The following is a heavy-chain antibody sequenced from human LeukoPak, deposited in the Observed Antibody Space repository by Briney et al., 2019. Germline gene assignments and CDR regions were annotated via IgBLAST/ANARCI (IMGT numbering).Heavy chain of an antibody. V-gene: IGHV1-46*01. J-gene: IGHJ5*02. D-gene: IGHD3-10*01. CDR3: ARDHSVGDIAWWFDP. CDR2: INPTGTST. Sequence: ASVKVSCKASGYTFSNYGISWVRQAPGQGLEWVGVINPTGTSTLYAQNFQGRVTLTRDMSTTTDYMELRSLTSEDTAVYYCARDHSVGDIAWWFDPWGQGTLVSVSS. CDR1: GYTFSNYG.